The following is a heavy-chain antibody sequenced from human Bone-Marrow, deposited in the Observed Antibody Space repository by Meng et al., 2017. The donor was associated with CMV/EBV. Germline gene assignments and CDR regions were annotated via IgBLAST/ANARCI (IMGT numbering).Heavy chain of an antibody. CDR2: IYSGGPT. CDR1: GFTVSSNY. CDR3: ARGPSKYYYGSGSYYTNWFDP. V-gene: IGHV3-66*02. D-gene: IGHD3-10*01. J-gene: IGHJ5*02. Sequence: GESLKISCAASGFTVSSNYMTWVRQAPGKGLEWVSVIYSGGPTYYADSVKGRFTISRDNSKNTLYLQMNSLRAEDTAVYYCARGPSKYYYGSGSYYTNWFDPWGQGTLVTVSS.